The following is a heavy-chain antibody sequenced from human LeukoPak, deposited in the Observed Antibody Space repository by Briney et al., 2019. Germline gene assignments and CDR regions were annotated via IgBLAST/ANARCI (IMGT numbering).Heavy chain of an antibody. Sequence: PGRSVRLSCAVSGFTFSSYAMHWVRQAPGKGLEWVAVISYDGSNKYYADSVKGRFTISRDNSKSTLYLQMNSLRAEDTAVYYCAREGAIFGVVIIDYYYGMDVWGQGTTVTVSS. CDR2: ISYDGSNK. V-gene: IGHV3-30-3*01. CDR3: AREGAIFGVVIIDYYYGMDV. CDR1: GFTFSSYA. D-gene: IGHD3-3*01. J-gene: IGHJ6*02.